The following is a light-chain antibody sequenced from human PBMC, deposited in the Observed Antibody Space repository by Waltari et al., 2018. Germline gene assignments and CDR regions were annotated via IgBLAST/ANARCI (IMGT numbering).Light chain of an antibody. V-gene: IGKV1-5*01. Sequence: DIQMTQFPSTLSASVGDRVTITCRASQSIRRWLAWYQQKPGKAPKVLIYDASTLERGVPSRFSGSESETEFTLAISSLQPDDFATYYCQQYSGYSGPFGGGTKVEIK. CDR1: QSIRRW. J-gene: IGKJ4*01. CDR2: DAS. CDR3: QQYSGYSGP.